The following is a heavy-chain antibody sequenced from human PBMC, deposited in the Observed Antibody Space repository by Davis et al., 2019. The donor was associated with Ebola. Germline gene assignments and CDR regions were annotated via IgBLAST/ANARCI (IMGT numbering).Heavy chain of an antibody. CDR3: ATSNYFDSRGYHY. Sequence: GGSLRLSCTDSVITFSSYAMNWVRQAPGKGLEWVSAISGSGGSTYYADSVKGRFTISRDNSKNTLYLQMNSLRAEDTAVYYCATSNYFDSRGYHYWGQGTLVTVSS. D-gene: IGHD3-22*01. V-gene: IGHV3-23*01. CDR2: ISGSGGST. J-gene: IGHJ4*02. CDR1: VITFSSYA.